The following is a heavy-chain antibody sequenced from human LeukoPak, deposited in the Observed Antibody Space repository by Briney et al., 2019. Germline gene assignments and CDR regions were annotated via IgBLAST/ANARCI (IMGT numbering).Heavy chain of an antibody. D-gene: IGHD6-13*01. CDR2: IYHSGST. CDR3: ARDTRCYSSSCIFDY. J-gene: IGHJ4*02. CDR1: GGSISSSNW. Sequence: PSETLSLTCAVSGGSISSSNWWSWVRQPPGKGLEWIGEIYHSGSTYYNPSLKSRVTISVDTSKNQFSLKLSSVTAADTAVYYCARDTRCYSSSCIFDYWGQGTLVTVSS. V-gene: IGHV4-4*02.